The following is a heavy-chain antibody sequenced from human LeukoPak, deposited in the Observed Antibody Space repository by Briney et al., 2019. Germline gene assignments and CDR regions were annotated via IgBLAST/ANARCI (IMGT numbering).Heavy chain of an antibody. J-gene: IGHJ4*02. CDR2: IYHSGST. CDR3: ARGYSSSWSYYFDY. V-gene: IGHV4-30-2*01. Sequence: SQTLSLTCTVSGGSISSGGYYWSWIRQPPGKGLEWIGYIYHSGSTYYNPSLKSRVTISVDRSKNQFSLKLSSVTAADTAVYYCARGYSSSWSYYFDYWGQGTLVTVSS. CDR1: GGSISSGGYY. D-gene: IGHD6-13*01.